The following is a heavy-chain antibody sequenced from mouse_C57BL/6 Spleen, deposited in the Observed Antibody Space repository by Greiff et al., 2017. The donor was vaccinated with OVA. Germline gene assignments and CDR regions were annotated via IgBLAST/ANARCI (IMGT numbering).Heavy chain of an antibody. V-gene: IGHV1-55*01. CDR1: GYPFNSYW. D-gene: IGHD4-1*01. CDR2: IDTGTGST. J-gene: IGHJ3*01. CDR3: ARNWDATWFAY. Sequence: QVQLQQPGAELVKPGASVKMSCKASGYPFNSYWITWVNQRPGQGLAWLGDIDTGTGSTNYNEKFKSKATLTVDTSSSPTYMQLSRLTSEDSAVYYCARNWDATWFAYGGQGTLVTGSA.